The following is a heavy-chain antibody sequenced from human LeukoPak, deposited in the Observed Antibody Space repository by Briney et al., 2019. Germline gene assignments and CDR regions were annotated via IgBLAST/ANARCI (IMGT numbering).Heavy chain of an antibody. CDR3: ARDQYGYYFDY. Sequence: SETLSLTCAVYGGSFSNYYWSWIRQPPGKGLEWIGEINHGGSTNYNPSLKSRVTISVDTSKNQFSLKLSSVTAADTAVYYCARDQYGYYFDYWGQGTLVTVSS. V-gene: IGHV4-34*01. CDR1: GGSFSNYY. CDR2: INHGGST. J-gene: IGHJ4*02. D-gene: IGHD2-8*01.